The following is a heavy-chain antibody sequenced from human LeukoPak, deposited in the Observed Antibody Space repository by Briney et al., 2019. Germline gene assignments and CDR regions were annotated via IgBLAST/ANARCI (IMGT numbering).Heavy chain of an antibody. CDR3: ARGVAVAGNRAVYFDY. CDR2: INHSGST. Sequence: ASETLSLTCAVYGGSFSGYYWSWIRQPPGKGLEWIGEINHSGSTNYNPSLKSRVTISVDTSKNQFSLKLSSVTAADTAVYYCARGVAVAGNRAVYFDYWGQGTLVTVPS. D-gene: IGHD6-19*01. V-gene: IGHV4-34*01. CDR1: GGSFSGYY. J-gene: IGHJ4*02.